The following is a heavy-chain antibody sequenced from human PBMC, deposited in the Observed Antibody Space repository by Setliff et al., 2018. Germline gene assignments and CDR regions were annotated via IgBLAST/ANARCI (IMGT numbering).Heavy chain of an antibody. D-gene: IGHD3-22*01. CDR2: IYHSGST. CDR1: GYSISSGYY. CDR3: ARTNYYDSSTYFNWFDP. V-gene: IGHV4-38-2*01. Sequence: SETLSLTCAVSGYSISSGYYWGWIRQPPGKGLEWIGSIYHSGSTYYNPSLKSRVTMSVDTSKNQFSLKPSSVTAADTAVYYCARTNYYDSSTYFNWFDPWGQGTLVTVSS. J-gene: IGHJ5*02.